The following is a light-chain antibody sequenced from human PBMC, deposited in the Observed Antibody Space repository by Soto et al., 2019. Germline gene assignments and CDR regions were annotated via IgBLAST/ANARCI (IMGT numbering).Light chain of an antibody. CDR3: QQYGSSPPYT. V-gene: IGKV3-20*01. J-gene: IGKJ2*01. Sequence: EVVLTQSPGTLSLSPGERATLSCRASQSVSNNYLAWYQPNPDQSPKLLIFGSSDRATDIPDRCSGSGSGTDFTLTISSLEPEDFSVYYWQQYGSSPPYTFGQGTKLEIK. CDR2: GSS. CDR1: QSVSNNY.